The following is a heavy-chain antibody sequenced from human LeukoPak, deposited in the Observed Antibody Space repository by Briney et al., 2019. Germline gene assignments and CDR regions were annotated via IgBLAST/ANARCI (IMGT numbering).Heavy chain of an antibody. CDR3: AKVEYTSSWYGVGSLDY. CDR1: GFTFSSYG. D-gene: IGHD6-13*01. CDR2: IRYDGSKY. J-gene: IGHJ4*02. V-gene: IGHV3-30*02. Sequence: GGSLRLSCAASGFTFSSYGMHWVRQAPGKGLEWVTFIRYDGSKYYYADSVKGRFTISRDNSKNTLYRQMNSLRAEDTAVYYCAKVEYTSSWYGVGSLDYWGQGTLVTVSS.